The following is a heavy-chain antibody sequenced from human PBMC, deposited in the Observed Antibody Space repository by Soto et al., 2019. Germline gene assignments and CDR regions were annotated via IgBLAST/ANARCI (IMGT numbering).Heavy chain of an antibody. CDR2: IKYSGTT. CDR1: GFSLSSSIFH. V-gene: IGHV4-39*01. J-gene: IGHJ3*02. D-gene: IGHD1-26*01. CDR3: ERHGITGSYYDALDI. Sequence: SETLSLTCTFSGFSLSSSIFHLGWIRQPPGKGLEWIASIKYSGTTFYNPSLKSRVTLSVDTSKNQFALKLSSVTAAETAIYYCERHGITGSYYDALDIRGQGTMVTVSS.